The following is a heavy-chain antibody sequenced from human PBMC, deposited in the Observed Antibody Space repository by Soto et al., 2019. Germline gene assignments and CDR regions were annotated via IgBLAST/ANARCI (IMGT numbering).Heavy chain of an antibody. CDR3: ARGEDDYGDYGVDY. D-gene: IGHD4-17*01. V-gene: IGHV3-33*01. Sequence: GGSLRLSCAASGFTFSSYGMHWVRQAPGKGLEWVAVIWYDGSNKYYADSVKGRFTISRDNSKNTLYLQMNSLRAEDTAVYYCARGEDDYGDYGVDYWGQGTLVTVSS. CDR1: GFTFSSYG. CDR2: IWYDGSNK. J-gene: IGHJ4*02.